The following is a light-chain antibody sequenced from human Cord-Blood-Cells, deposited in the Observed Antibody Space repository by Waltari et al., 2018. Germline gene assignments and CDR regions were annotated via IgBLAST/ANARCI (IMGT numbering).Light chain of an antibody. V-gene: IGKV1-39*01. CDR3: QQSYSTPWT. J-gene: IGKJ1*01. Sequence: DIQMTQSPSSLSASVGDRVTITCRESQSISSYLNWYQQKRGKATKLLIYAASSLQSGVTSRFSGNGSGTDFTLTISSLQPEDFATYYCQQSYSTPWTFGQGTKVEIK. CDR2: AAS. CDR1: QSISSY.